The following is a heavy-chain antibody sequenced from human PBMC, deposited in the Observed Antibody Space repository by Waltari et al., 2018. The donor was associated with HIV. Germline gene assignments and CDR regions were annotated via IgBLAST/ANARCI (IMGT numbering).Heavy chain of an antibody. CDR2: ISSSSSYI. D-gene: IGHD6-19*01. CDR1: GFTFSRSS. V-gene: IGHV3-21*01. CDR3: ARVGRTVAGIDY. Sequence: EVQLVESGGGVVKHGGSLRVSCAASGFTFSRSSMNWVRQAPGKGLEWGSSISSSSSYIYYADSVKGRFTISRDNAKNSLSLQMNSLRAEETAVYYCARVGRTVAGIDYWGQGTLVTVSS. J-gene: IGHJ4*02.